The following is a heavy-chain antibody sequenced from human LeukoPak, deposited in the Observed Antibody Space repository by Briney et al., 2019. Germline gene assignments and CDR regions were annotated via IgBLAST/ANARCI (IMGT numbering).Heavy chain of an antibody. J-gene: IGHJ1*01. V-gene: IGHV3-15*01. CDR2: IKSKTDGGTT. D-gene: IGHD2-21*02. Sequence: PGGSLRLSCAASGFTFSNAWMSWVRQAPGKGLEWVGRIKSKTDGGTTDYAAPVKGRFTISGDDSKNTLYLQMNSLKTEDTAVYYCTTRVTGDAEYFQHWGQGTLVTVSS. CDR1: GFTFSNAW. CDR3: TTRVTGDAEYFQH.